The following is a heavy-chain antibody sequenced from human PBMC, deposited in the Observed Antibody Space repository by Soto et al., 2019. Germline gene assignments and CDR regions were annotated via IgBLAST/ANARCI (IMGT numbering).Heavy chain of an antibody. D-gene: IGHD6-13*01. CDR3: AKSNWHGYSSSWYFFGMAV. CDR2: ISYDGSNK. Sequence: QVQLVESGGGVVQPGRSLRLSCAASGFTFSSYGMHWVRQAPGKGLEWVAVISYDGSNKYYADSVKGRFTISRDNSKNTMYLHMNSLRAEDTAVYYGAKSNWHGYSSSWYFFGMAVWGQGTLVTVSS. CDR1: GFTFSSYG. V-gene: IGHV3-30*18. J-gene: IGHJ6*02.